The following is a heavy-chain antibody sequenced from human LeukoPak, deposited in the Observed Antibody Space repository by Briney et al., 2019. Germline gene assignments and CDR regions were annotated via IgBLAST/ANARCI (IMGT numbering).Heavy chain of an antibody. CDR1: GGSFSGYY. D-gene: IGHD5-18*01. J-gene: IGHJ4*02. CDR3: ARGRNTAMVVFDY. V-gene: IGHV4-34*01. Sequence: SETLSLTCAVYGGSFSGYYWSWIRQPPGKGLEWIGEINHSGSTNYNPSLKSRVTISVDTSKNQFSLKLSSVTAADTAVYYCARGRNTAMVVFDYWGQGTLVTVSS. CDR2: INHSGST.